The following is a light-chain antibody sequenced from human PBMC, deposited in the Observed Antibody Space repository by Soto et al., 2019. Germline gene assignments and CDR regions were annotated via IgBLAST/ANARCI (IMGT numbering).Light chain of an antibody. Sequence: QLVLTHSPSASASLGASVKLTCTLSRGHSNYDIDWHQQQPEKGPRYLMKLNRDGSHSKGDGIPNRLSGSSSRAERYLTISSLQSEEEADYCCQYWGTGIVIFGGGTKLTVL. CDR3: QYWGTGIVI. CDR1: RGHSNYD. J-gene: IGLJ2*01. V-gene: IGLV4-69*01. CDR2: LNRDGSH.